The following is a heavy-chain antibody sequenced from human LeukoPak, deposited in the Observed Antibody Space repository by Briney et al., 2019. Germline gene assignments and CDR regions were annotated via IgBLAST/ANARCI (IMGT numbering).Heavy chain of an antibody. CDR1: GDSISSSSYY. Sequence: SETLSLTCTVSGDSISSSSYYWAWIRQPPGKGREWIGRVYYSGSTYYNPTLNGRVTISVYTSKNQFSLTLSSVTAAATAVYYCARLYSSSWHFDYWGQGTLVTVSS. D-gene: IGHD6-13*01. CDR3: ARLYSSSWHFDY. V-gene: IGHV4-39*07. J-gene: IGHJ4*02. CDR2: VYYSGST.